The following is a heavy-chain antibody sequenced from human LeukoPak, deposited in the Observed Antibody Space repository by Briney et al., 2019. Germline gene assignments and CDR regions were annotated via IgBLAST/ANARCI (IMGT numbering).Heavy chain of an antibody. CDR1: GGSISSYY. CDR3: ARAVGYSYPNWFDR. Sequence: SETLSLTCTVSGGSISSYYWSWIRQPPGKGLEWIGYIYYSGSTNYNPSLKSRVTISVDTSKNQYSLKLSSVTAADTAVYYCARAVGYSYPNWFDRWGQGTLVTVSS. V-gene: IGHV4-59*08. CDR2: IYYSGST. J-gene: IGHJ5*02. D-gene: IGHD5-18*01.